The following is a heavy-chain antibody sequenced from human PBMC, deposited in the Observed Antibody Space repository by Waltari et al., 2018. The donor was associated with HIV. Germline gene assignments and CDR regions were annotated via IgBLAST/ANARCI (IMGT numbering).Heavy chain of an antibody. D-gene: IGHD3-22*01. Sequence: SGGQVVRPGGSLSISCFASGFLFENYCMSWVRQVPGEGLQLRANRNQDATEGNYADFLKGRFTGSRDNGKKALYLQMERLKVDDTAIYFCARGAVYSNGPNDAFDVWGRGTMITVSS. J-gene: IGHJ3*01. V-gene: IGHV3-7*03. CDR1: GFLFENYC. CDR2: RNQDATEG. CDR3: ARGAVYSNGPNDAFDV.